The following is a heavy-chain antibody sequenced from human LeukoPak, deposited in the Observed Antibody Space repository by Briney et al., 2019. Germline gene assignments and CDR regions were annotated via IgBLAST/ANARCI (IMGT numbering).Heavy chain of an antibody. CDR2: ISYDGSNK. J-gene: IGHJ4*02. CDR1: GFTSSSYA. V-gene: IGHV3-30*04. Sequence: GGSLRLSCAASGFTSSSYAMHWVRQAPGKGLEWVAVISYDGSNKYYADSVKGRFTISRDNSKNTLYLQMNSLRAEDTAVYYCARDYYGSGSYYNYIDYWGQGTLVTVSS. CDR3: ARDYYGSGSYYNYIDY. D-gene: IGHD3-10*01.